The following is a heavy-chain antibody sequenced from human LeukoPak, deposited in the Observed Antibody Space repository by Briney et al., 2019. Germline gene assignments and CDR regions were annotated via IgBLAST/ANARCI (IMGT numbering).Heavy chain of an antibody. CDR2: IKQDGSEK. CDR3: ARVRERPLYDYVWGSFDY. Sequence: GESLRLSCAASGFTFSSYWMSWVRQAPGKGLEWVANIKQDGSEKYYVDSVKGRFTISRDNAKNSLYLQINSLRAEDTAMYYCARVRERPLYDYVWGSFDYWGQGTLVTVSS. V-gene: IGHV3-7*03. CDR1: GFTFSSYW. D-gene: IGHD3-16*01. J-gene: IGHJ4*02.